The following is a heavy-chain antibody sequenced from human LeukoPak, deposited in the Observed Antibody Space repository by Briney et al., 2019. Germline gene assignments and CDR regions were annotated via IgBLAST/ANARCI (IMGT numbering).Heavy chain of an antibody. V-gene: IGHV1-8*01. CDR3: ARVDFGVVIGDSAHLDY. D-gene: IGHD3-3*01. CDR1: GYTFTSYD. Sequence: ASVKVSCKASGYTFTSYDINWVRQATGQVLEWMGWMNPNSGNTGYAQKFQGRVTMTRNTSISTAYMELSSLRSEDTAVYYCARVDFGVVIGDSAHLDYWGQGTLVTVSS. J-gene: IGHJ4*02. CDR2: MNPNSGNT.